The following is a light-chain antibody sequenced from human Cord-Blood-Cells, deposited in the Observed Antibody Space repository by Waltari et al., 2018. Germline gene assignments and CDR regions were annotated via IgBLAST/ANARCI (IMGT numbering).Light chain of an antibody. CDR3: CSYAGSSTV. CDR1: SSDVGSYNL. V-gene: IGLV2-23*01. Sequence: QSALTQPASVSGSPGQSITISCTGTSSDVGSYNLVSWYQQHPGKAPKLMVYEGSKRPSGLSNRFSGSKSSNTASLTISGLQAEDEADYYCCSYAGSSTVFGGGTKLTVL. J-gene: IGLJ3*02. CDR2: EGS.